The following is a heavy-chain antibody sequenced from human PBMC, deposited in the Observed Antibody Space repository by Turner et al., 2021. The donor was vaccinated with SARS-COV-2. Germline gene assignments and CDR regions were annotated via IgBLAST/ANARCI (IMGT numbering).Heavy chain of an antibody. CDR3: ARQSSGWYLPYFDY. CDR1: GGSISSYY. Sequence: QVQLQESGPGLVKPSETLSLTCTVSGGSISSYYWSWIRQPPGKGLEWIGYIYYSGSTNYNPSLKSRVTISVDTSKNQFSLKLSSVTAADTAVYYCARQSSGWYLPYFDYWGQGTLVTVS. J-gene: IGHJ4*02. V-gene: IGHV4-59*08. CDR2: IYYSGST. D-gene: IGHD6-19*01.